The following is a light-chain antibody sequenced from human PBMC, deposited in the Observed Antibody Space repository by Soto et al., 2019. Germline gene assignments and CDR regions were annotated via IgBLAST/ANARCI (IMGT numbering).Light chain of an antibody. J-gene: IGLJ2*01. CDR1: ALPKQY. Sequence: SYELTQPPSVSVSPGQTARITCSGDALPKQYAYWYQQKPGQAPVLVIYKDSERHSGIPERFSGSSSGTTVTLTISGVQAEDEADYYCQSADSSGTKGVFGGGTKLTVL. V-gene: IGLV3-25*03. CDR3: QSADSSGTKGV. CDR2: KDS.